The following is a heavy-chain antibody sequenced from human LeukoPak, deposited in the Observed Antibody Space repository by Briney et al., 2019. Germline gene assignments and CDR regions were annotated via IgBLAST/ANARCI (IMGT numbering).Heavy chain of an antibody. CDR1: GGSISSSSYQ. J-gene: IGHJ4*02. CDR2: IYYRGSP. V-gene: IGHV4-39*02. Sequence: PSETLSLTCTVSGGSISSSSYQWGWIRQPPGKGMEWMGSIYYRGSPSYNPSLTTRVTVSLDTPKNHFSLKLSSVTAADTAVYYCARISIVVVPAYFDYWGQGTLVTVSS. CDR3: ARISIVVVPAYFDY. D-gene: IGHD2-2*01.